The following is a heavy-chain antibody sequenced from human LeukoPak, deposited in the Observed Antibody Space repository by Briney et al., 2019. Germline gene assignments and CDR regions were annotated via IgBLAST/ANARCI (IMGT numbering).Heavy chain of an antibody. J-gene: IGHJ4*02. D-gene: IGHD1-26*01. CDR3: ARDAVGAQVDY. CDR1: GFTFSSYE. V-gene: IGHV3-48*03. Sequence: PGGSLRLSCAASGFTFSSYEMNWVRQAPGKGLEWVSYISSSGSTIYYADSVKGRFTISRDNAKSSLYLQMNSLRAEDTAVYYCARDAVGAQVDYWGQGTLVTVSS. CDR2: ISSSGSTI.